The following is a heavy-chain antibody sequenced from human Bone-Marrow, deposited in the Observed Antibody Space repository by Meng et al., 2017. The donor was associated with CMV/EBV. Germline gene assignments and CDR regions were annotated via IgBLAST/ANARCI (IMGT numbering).Heavy chain of an antibody. CDR1: GFTFSSYS. Sequence: ESLKISCAASGFTFSSYSMNWVRQPPGKGLEWIGEINYGGSTNYNPSLKSRVTISIDTSKNQFSLKLSSVTAADTAVYYCARVGHGQQLVIDYWGQGTLVTVSS. D-gene: IGHD6-13*01. CDR2: INYGGST. V-gene: IGHV4-34*01. J-gene: IGHJ4*02. CDR3: ARVGHGQQLVIDY.